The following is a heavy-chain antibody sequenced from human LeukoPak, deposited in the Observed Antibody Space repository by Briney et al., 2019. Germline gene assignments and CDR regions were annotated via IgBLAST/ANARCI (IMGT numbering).Heavy chain of an antibody. CDR1: GGSVSDYY. J-gene: IGHJ4*02. CDR3: ARGALRYFDWLRGGRYYFDY. CDR2: IYHTGST. V-gene: IGHV4-59*02. D-gene: IGHD3-9*01. Sequence: PSETLSLTCTISGGSVSDYYWSWIRQSPGKGLEWIGYIYHTGSTSYSPSLKSRVTISADTSQNQFSLKLSSVTAADTAVYYCARGALRYFDWLRGGRYYFDYWGQGTLVTVSS.